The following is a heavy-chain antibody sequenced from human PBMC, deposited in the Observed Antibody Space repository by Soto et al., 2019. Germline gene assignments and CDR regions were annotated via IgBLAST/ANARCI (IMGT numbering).Heavy chain of an antibody. J-gene: IGHJ4*02. D-gene: IGHD2-15*01. CDR3: AVGVVAAPHGCFDY. Sequence: QVQLVQSGAEVKKPGSSVKVSCKASGGTFSSYVISWVRQAPGQGLEWMGGIIPIFGTANYAQKLQGRVTITADESTRTADAEQSSLRSGDTGVYFCAVGVVAAPHGCFDYWGQGTLVTVS. CDR1: GGTFSSYV. V-gene: IGHV1-69*12. CDR2: IIPIFGTA.